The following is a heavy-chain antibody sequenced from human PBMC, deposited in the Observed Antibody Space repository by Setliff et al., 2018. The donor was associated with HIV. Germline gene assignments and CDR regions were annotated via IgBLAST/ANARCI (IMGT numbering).Heavy chain of an antibody. Sequence: PSETLSLTCTVSGGYISSYYWSWIRQPAGKGMEWIGRIYTSGSSNYNPSLKSLVTMSVDTSKNHFSLKLSSVTAADTAVYYCARVGYCSGGSCYGDWYFDLWGRGTLVTVSS. CDR1: GGYISSYY. D-gene: IGHD2-15*01. J-gene: IGHJ2*01. CDR3: ARVGYCSGGSCYGDWYFDL. CDR2: IYTSGSS. V-gene: IGHV4-4*07.